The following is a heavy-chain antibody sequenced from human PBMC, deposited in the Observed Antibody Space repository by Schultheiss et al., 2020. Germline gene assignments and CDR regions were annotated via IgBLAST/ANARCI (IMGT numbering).Heavy chain of an antibody. J-gene: IGHJ6*03. CDR1: GGSFSGYY. CDR2: INHSGST. V-gene: IGHV4-34*01. D-gene: IGHD2-15*01. Sequence: SETLSLTCAVYGGSFSGYYWSWIRQPPGKGLEWIGEINHSGSTNYNPSLKSRVTISVDTSKNQFSLKLSSVTAADTAVYYCARRRWYVAYYYMDVWAKGTTVTVSS. CDR3: ARRRWYVAYYYMDV.